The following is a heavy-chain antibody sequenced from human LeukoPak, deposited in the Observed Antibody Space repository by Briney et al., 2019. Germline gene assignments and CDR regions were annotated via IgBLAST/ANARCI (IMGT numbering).Heavy chain of an antibody. CDR3: ARVIGSRLYDY. Sequence: AETLSLTCTVSGGSISSSSYYWGWIRQPPGKGLEWSGSIYYSGRTYYNPSLKSRVTISVDTSKNQFPLKLSSVTAADTAVYYCARVIGSRLYDYWGQGTLVTVSS. J-gene: IGHJ4*02. D-gene: IGHD3-10*01. CDR2: IYYSGRT. V-gene: IGHV4-39*06. CDR1: GGSISSSSYY.